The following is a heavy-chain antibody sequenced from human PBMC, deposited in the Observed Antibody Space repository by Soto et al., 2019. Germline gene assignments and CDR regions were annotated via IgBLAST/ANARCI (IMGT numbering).Heavy chain of an antibody. Sequence: PSGTPSLTCTVSGGSISSSSYYWCWILHPPGKGLEWIGSIYYSGSTYYNPSLKSRVTISVDRSKNQFSLKLSSVTAADTAVYYCVRALVGDTTSSPLFDARSQRSAVPVS. CDR2: IYYSGST. V-gene: IGHV4-39*07. CDR1: GGSISSSSYY. J-gene: IGHJ5*01. CDR3: VRALVGDTTSSPLFDA. D-gene: IGHD1-26*01.